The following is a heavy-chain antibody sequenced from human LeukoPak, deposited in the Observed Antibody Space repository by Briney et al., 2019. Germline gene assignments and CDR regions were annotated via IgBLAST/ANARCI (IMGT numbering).Heavy chain of an antibody. D-gene: IGHD6-6*01. CDR3: ARDSIAEVPYVDA. CDR1: GGSFSGYY. J-gene: IGHJ5*02. V-gene: IGHV4-34*01. Sequence: SETLSLTCAVYGGSFSGYYWSWIRQPPGKGLEWIGEINHSGSTNYNPSLKSRVTISVDTSKNQFSLKLSSVTAADTAVYYCARDSIAEVPYVDAWGQGILVTVSS. CDR2: INHSGST.